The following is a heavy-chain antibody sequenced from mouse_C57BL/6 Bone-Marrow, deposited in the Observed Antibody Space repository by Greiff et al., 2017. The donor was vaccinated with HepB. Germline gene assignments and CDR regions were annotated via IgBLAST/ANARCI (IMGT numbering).Heavy chain of an antibody. J-gene: IGHJ4*01. CDR3: TRRYYGSSYAMDY. V-gene: IGHV5-9-1*02. D-gene: IGHD1-1*01. CDR1: GFTFSSYA. Sequence: EVKLLESGEGLVKPGGSLKLSCAASGFTFSSYAMSWVRQTPEKRLEWVAYISSGGDYIYYADTVKGRFTISIDNARNTLYLQMSSLKSEDTAMYYCTRRYYGSSYAMDYWGQGTSVTVSS. CDR2: ISSGGDYI.